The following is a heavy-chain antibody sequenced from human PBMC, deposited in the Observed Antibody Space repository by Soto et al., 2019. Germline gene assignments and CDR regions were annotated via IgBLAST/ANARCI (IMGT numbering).Heavy chain of an antibody. V-gene: IGHV4-39*01. J-gene: IGHJ1*01. D-gene: IGHD3-16*01. CDR3: ARRGRLSAEYFHH. CDR2: IYYHGNT. CDR1: GGSISTDSHY. Sequence: QLQLQESGPGLVKPSETLSLTCTVSGGSISTDSHYWGWIRQPPGKGLEWIGSIYYHGNTYYNPSLKTRVSISADTSKNQFSLKLSSVTAADTAVYYCARRGRLSAEYFHHWGQGTLVTVSS.